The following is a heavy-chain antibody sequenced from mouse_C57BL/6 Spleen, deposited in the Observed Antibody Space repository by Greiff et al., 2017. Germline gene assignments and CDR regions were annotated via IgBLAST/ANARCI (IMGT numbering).Heavy chain of an antibody. CDR2: IDPSDSYT. J-gene: IGHJ2*01. Sequence: QVQLQQPGAELVMPGASVKLSCKASGYPFTSYWMHWVKQRPGQGLEWIGEIDPSDSYTNYNQKFKGKSPLTVDKSSSTAYMQLSSLTSEDSAVYYCASTTVVAPYYFDYWGQGTTLKVSS. CDR3: ASTTVVAPYYFDY. V-gene: IGHV1-69*01. D-gene: IGHD1-1*01. CDR1: GYPFTSYW.